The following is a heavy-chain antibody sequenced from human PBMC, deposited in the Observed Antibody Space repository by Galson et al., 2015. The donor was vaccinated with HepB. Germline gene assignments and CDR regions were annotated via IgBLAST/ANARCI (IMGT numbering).Heavy chain of an antibody. CDR1: GGSISSYY. CDR2: IYYSGST. J-gene: IGHJ3*02. CDR3: ARGHEFDAFDI. Sequence: SETLSLTCTVSGGSISSYYWSWIRQPPGKGLEWIGYIYYSGSTNYNPSLKSRVTISVDTSKNQFSLKLSSVTAADTAVYCCARGHEFDAFDIWGQGTMVTVSS. V-gene: IGHV4-59*01.